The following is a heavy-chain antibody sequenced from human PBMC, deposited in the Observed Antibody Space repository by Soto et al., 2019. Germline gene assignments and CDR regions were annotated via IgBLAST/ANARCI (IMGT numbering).Heavy chain of an antibody. CDR2: IYYSGST. CDR3: AKDGHPSQKYSRSAPHYYYYSYMDV. Sequence: SETLSLTSTVTDGSPSSYYWSWIRQPPGKGLEWIGYIYYSGSTNYNPSLKSRVTISVDTSKNQFSLKLSFVAAADTAVYYCAKDGHPSQKYSRSAPHYYYYSYMDVWDKGTTVTVSS. D-gene: IGHD6-6*01. J-gene: IGHJ6*03. V-gene: IGHV4-59*12. CDR1: DGSPSSYY.